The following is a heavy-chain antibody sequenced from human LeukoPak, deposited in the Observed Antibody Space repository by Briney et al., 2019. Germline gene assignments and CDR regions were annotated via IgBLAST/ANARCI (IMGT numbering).Heavy chain of an antibody. V-gene: IGHV4-38-2*02. D-gene: IGHD3-3*01. J-gene: IGHJ6*03. Sequence: SETLSLTCTVSGYSISSGYYWGWIRQPPGKGLEWIGSIYHSGSTYYNPSLKSRVTISVDTSKNQFSLKLSSVTAADTAVYYCARVYCDFWSGYYYYYYYMDVWGKGTTVTVSS. CDR1: GYSISSGYY. CDR2: IYHSGST. CDR3: ARVYCDFWSGYYYYYYYMDV.